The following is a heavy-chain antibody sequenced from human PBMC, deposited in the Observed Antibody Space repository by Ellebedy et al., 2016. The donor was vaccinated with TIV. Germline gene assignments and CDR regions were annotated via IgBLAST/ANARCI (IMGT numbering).Heavy chain of an antibody. J-gene: IGHJ4*02. CDR3: ARGGAGFDSMNRELSFDS. D-gene: IGHD1-26*01. Sequence: GESLKIPXAASGFTLSNYWMHWVRQTPGKGLVWVSRMNGDGSSTNYADSVKGRFTISRDDAENSLYLQMNSLREEDTAVYYCARGGAGFDSMNRELSFDSWGQGTLVTVSS. CDR2: MNGDGSST. V-gene: IGHV3-74*01. CDR1: GFTLSNYW.